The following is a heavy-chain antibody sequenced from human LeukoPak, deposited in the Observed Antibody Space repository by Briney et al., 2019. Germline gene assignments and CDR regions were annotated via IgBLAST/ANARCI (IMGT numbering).Heavy chain of an antibody. Sequence: GGSLRLSCAASGFTFSHYWMHWVRQAPGKGLVWVSRINSDGSSRDYADSVKGRFTISRDNAKNTLYLQMKSLRAEDTAVYYCARSHRGAYYYYGMDVWGQGTTVTASS. V-gene: IGHV3-74*01. D-gene: IGHD3-16*01. CDR3: ARSHRGAYYYYGMDV. J-gene: IGHJ6*02. CDR1: GFTFSHYW. CDR2: INSDGSSR.